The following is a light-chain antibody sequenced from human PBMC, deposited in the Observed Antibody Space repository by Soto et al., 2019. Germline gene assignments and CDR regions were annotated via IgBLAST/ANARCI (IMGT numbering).Light chain of an antibody. CDR3: AAWDDSLNGLA. Sequence: QSVLTQPPSASRTPGQRVTISCSGSSSSIGSNTVNWYQQLPGTVPKLLIYSNNQRPSGVPDRFSGSKSGTSASLAISGLHSEDEAYYYCAAWDDSLNGLAFGGGTKLTVL. V-gene: IGLV1-44*01. CDR2: SNN. J-gene: IGLJ2*01. CDR1: SSSIGSNT.